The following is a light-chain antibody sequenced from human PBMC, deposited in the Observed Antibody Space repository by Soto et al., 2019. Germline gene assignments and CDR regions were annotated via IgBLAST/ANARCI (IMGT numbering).Light chain of an antibody. J-gene: IGKJ1*01. Sequence: DIQLTQSPSTLAASAGDRVAIACLASQRVSNWLAWYQQKPGKAPNLLIYQASILQRGVPSRFSGSGFGTEFSLTISSLQPEDFATYYCQHYNSYSEAFGQGTKVDIK. CDR1: QRVSNW. V-gene: IGKV1-5*03. CDR3: QHYNSYSEA. CDR2: QAS.